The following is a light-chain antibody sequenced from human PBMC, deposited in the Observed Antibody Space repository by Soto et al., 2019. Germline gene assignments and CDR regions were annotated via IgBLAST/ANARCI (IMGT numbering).Light chain of an antibody. J-gene: IGLJ1*01. CDR1: SGYVGTYSL. CDR3: CLYVGATTYV. Sequence: QSALAQPASVSGAPGQSITISCTGASGYVGTYSLFSWYQQHPGKAPKVVIYEGHKRPSGVPDRFSGSTSVNTASLTISGLQTDDGADYYCCLYVGATTYVFGSGTKVTVL. CDR2: EGH. V-gene: IGLV2-23*01.